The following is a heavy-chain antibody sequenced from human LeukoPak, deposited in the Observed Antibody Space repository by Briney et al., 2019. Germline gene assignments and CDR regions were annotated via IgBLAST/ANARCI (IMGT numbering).Heavy chain of an antibody. CDR3: ARDPYSGSYGPYYYYYMDV. CDR1: GFTFSSYN. V-gene: IGHV3-21*06. D-gene: IGHD1-26*01. J-gene: IGHJ6*03. Sequence: GGSLRLSCAASGFTFSSYNMNWVRQAPGKGPEWVSSITSSSSYIYYADSVKGRFTISKDNAKNSLYLQMDSLRVEDTAVYYCARDPYSGSYGPYYYYYMDVWGEGTTVTISS. CDR2: ITSSSSYI.